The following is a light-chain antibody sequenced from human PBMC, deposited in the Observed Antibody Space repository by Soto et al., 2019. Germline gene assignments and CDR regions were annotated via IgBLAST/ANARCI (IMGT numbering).Light chain of an antibody. Sequence: DIQMTQSPSTLSASVGDRVTITCRASQSVSSWLAWYQHKPGKTPKLLIYKASTLESGVPSRFSDSGSGTEFTLTISSLQPDDFAVYYCQQYNTYSGYIFGQGTKLEIK. CDR3: QQYNTYSGYI. CDR2: KAS. J-gene: IGKJ2*01. CDR1: QSVSSW. V-gene: IGKV1-5*03.